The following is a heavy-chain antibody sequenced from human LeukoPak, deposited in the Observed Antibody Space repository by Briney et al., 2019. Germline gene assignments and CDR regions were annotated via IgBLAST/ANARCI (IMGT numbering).Heavy chain of an antibody. D-gene: IGHD6-19*01. CDR1: GGSISSSSYY. J-gene: IGHJ6*03. Sequence: SETLSLTCTVSGGSISSSSYYWGWIRQPPGKGLEWIGSIYYSGSTYYNPSLKSRVTISVDTSKNQFSLKLSSVTAADTAVYYCARHWYSSVFGYMDVWGKGTTVTVSS. V-gene: IGHV4-39*01. CDR3: ARHWYSSVFGYMDV. CDR2: IYYSGST.